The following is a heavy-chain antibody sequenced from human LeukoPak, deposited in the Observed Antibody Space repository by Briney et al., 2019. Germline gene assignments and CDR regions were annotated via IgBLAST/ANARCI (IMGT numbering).Heavy chain of an antibody. D-gene: IGHD3-22*01. CDR3: ARPDRDYYDSTTLGLDAFDI. V-gene: IGHV3-9*03. CDR1: GFTFDDYA. Sequence: SLRLSCAASGFTFDDYAMHWVRPAPGKGLEWVSGISWNSGSIGYADSVKGRFTISRDNAKNSLYLQMNSLRAEDMALYYCARPDRDYYDSTTLGLDAFDIWGQGTMVTVSS. J-gene: IGHJ3*02. CDR2: ISWNSGSI.